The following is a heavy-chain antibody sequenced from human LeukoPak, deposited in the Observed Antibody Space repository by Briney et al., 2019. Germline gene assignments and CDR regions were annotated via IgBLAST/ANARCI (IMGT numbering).Heavy chain of an antibody. CDR3: AKDLAPYSSGNPFDY. J-gene: IGHJ4*02. CDR1: GGSISSSSYY. V-gene: IGHV3-23*01. D-gene: IGHD5-18*01. CDR2: LSGNGGSR. Sequence: ETLSLTCTVSGGSISSSSYYWGWVRQAPGQGLEWVSSLSGNGGSRYYADSVKGRFTISRDNSKSTLDLQMDSLRADDTAIYYCAKDLAPYSSGNPFDYWGQGTLVTVSS.